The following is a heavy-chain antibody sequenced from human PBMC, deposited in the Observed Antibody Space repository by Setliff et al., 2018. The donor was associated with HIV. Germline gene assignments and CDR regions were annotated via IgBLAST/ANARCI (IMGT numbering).Heavy chain of an antibody. CDR2: IYHGGTT. D-gene: IGHD6-19*01. V-gene: IGHV4-34*01. CDR1: GESFNTYF. Sequence: PSETLSLTCAVYGESFNTYFWSWIRQPPGKGLAWIGSIYHGGTTYYNPSLKSRVIVSVDTSKNQISLKLRSVGAADTAIYYCARHYPRSDDAFDIWGQGTMVTVSS. CDR3: ARHYPRSDDAFDI. J-gene: IGHJ3*02.